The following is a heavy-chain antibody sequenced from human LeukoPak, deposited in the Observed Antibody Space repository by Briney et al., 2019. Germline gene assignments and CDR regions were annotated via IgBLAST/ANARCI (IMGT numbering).Heavy chain of an antibody. Sequence: SETLSLTCTVSGGSISSYYWSWIRQPPGKGLEWIGYIYYSGSTNYNPSLKSRVTISVDTSKNQFSLKLSSVTAADTAVYYCARGYGSGSYCLFDYWGQGTLVTVSS. CDR2: IYYSGST. V-gene: IGHV4-59*12. CDR1: GGSISSYY. CDR3: ARGYGSGSYCLFDY. D-gene: IGHD3-10*01. J-gene: IGHJ4*02.